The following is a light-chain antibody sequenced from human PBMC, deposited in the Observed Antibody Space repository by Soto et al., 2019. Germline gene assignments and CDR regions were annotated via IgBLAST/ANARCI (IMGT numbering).Light chain of an antibody. V-gene: IGKV1-5*03. CDR2: QAS. Sequence: DIQMTQSPSTLSASVGDRVSITCRASQSISRQLAWYQQKPGKAPNLLIYQASNLETGVPSRFTGSGSGTDFTLTISSLQPDDLVTYCRLQYKSYCTFGQGTKVEVK. CDR3: LQYKSYCT. CDR1: QSISRQ. J-gene: IGKJ1*01.